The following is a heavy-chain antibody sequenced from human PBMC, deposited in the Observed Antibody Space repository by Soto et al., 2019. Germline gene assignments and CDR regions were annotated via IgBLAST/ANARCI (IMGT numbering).Heavy chain of an antibody. CDR2: IIPIFGTA. D-gene: IGHD3-16*01. CDR1: GGTFSSYA. J-gene: IGHJ3*02. Sequence: SVEVSCKASGGTFSSYAISWVRQAPGQGLEWMGGIIPIFGTANYAQKFQGRVTITADESTSTAYMELSSLRSEDTAVYYCARAFDGTITSRAFDIWGQGTMVTVSS. V-gene: IGHV1-69*13. CDR3: ARAFDGTITSRAFDI.